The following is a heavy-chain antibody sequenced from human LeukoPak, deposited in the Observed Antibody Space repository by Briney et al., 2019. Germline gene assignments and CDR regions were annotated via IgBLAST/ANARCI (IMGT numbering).Heavy chain of an antibody. Sequence: GGSLRLSCAASGFAFGTYSMNWVRQAPGKGLEWVSLIYNGDNTDYADSVKGRFTISRHNSKNTLYLQMNSLRAEDTAVYYCARDPASSSSPVWGQGTLVTVSS. J-gene: IGHJ4*02. CDR3: ARDPASSSSPV. CDR1: GFAFGTYS. V-gene: IGHV3-53*04. CDR2: IYNGDNT. D-gene: IGHD6-6*01.